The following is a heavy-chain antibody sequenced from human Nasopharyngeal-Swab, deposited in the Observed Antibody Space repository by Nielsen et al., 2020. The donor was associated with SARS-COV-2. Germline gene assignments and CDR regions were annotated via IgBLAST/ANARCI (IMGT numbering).Heavy chain of an antibody. J-gene: IGHJ4*02. V-gene: IGHV4-59*01. D-gene: IGHD2-2*02. Sequence: SETLSLTCTVSGGSIGRYYWSWIRQPPGKGLEWIGYIYYSGAANYNPSLTRRVAMSVDTSENQFSLKLSSVTAADTAVYYCARLSASWYIDYWGQGTLVTVSS. CDR1: GGSIGRYY. CDR2: IYYSGAA. CDR3: ARLSASWYIDY.